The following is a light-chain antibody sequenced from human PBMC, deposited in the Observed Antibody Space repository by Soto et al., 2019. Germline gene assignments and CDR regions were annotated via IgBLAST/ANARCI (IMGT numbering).Light chain of an antibody. CDR3: QQYLTYSSLT. CDR1: QSISTW. CDR2: DAS. Sequence: DIQMTQSPSTLSASLGDRFTITCLSSQSISTWLAWYQQKIGKAPKLLIYDASTLESGVPSRFSGSGSGTEFTLTINSLQPDDFATYYCQQYLTYSSLTFGGGTKVDIK. J-gene: IGKJ4*01. V-gene: IGKV1-5*01.